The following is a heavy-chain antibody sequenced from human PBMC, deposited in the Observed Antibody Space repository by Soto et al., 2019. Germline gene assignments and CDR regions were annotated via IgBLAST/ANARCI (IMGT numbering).Heavy chain of an antibody. V-gene: IGHV4-39*01. J-gene: IGHJ4*02. Sequence: SETLSLTCTVSGGSISSSSYYWGWIRQPPGKGLEWIGSIYYSGSTYYNPSLKSRVTISVDTSKNQFSLKLSSVTAADTAVYYCARIRIAAAGIGGFDCWGQGTLVTVSS. D-gene: IGHD6-13*01. CDR2: IYYSGST. CDR1: GGSISSSSYY. CDR3: ARIRIAAAGIGGFDC.